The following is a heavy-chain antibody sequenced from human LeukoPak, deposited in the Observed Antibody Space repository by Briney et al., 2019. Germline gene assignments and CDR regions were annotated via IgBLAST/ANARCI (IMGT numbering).Heavy chain of an antibody. CDR2: IYSGGST. Sequence: GGSLRLSCAASGFTFSSYSMNWVRQAPGKGLEWVSVIYSGGSTYYADSVKGRFTISRDNSKNTLYLQMNSLRAEDTAVYYCARDAPYSSGRAFDYWGQGTLVTVSS. CDR3: ARDAPYSSGRAFDY. D-gene: IGHD6-19*01. CDR1: GFTFSSYS. V-gene: IGHV3-53*01. J-gene: IGHJ4*02.